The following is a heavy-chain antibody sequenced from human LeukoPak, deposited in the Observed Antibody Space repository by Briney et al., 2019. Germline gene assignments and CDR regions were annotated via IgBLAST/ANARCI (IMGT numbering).Heavy chain of an antibody. J-gene: IGHJ5*02. CDR1: GYTFTSYY. CDR3: ARDRAGGIVVVPAAFNWFDP. V-gene: IGHV1-46*01. Sequence: ASVKVSCKASGYTFTSYYMHWVRQAPGQGLEWMGIINPSGGSTSYAQKFQGRVTMTRDTSTSTVYMELSSLRSEDTAVYYCARDRAGGIVVVPAAFNWFDPWGQGTLVTVSS. D-gene: IGHD2-2*01. CDR2: INPSGGST.